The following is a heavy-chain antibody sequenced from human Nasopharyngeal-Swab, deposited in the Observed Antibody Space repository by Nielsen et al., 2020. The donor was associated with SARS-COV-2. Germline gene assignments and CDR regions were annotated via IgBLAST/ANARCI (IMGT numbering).Heavy chain of an antibody. J-gene: IGHJ6*02. D-gene: IGHD6-13*01. CDR3: ARGAPLVAAAGTDYYYGMDV. Sequence: GESLKISCAASGFTFSSYSMNWVRQAPGKGLEWVSSISSSSSYIYYADSVKGRFPISRDNAKNSLYLQMNSLRAEDTAVYYCARGAPLVAAAGTDYYYGMDVWGQGTTVTVSS. CDR1: GFTFSSYS. V-gene: IGHV3-21*01. CDR2: ISSSSSYI.